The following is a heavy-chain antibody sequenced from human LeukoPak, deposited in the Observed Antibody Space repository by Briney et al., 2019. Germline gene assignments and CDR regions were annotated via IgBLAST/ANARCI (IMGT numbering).Heavy chain of an antibody. CDR3: AKDLGTSQDFDY. CDR2: IRSSGGTT. Sequence: GGSLRLSCVASGFTFTNYAMSWVRQAPGKGLEWVSYIRSSGGTTHYADSVKGRFTISRDNSKNTVYLQMNSLRDEDTAVYYCAKDLGTSQDFDYWGQGTLVTVSS. J-gene: IGHJ4*02. V-gene: IGHV3-23*01. CDR1: GFTFTNYA.